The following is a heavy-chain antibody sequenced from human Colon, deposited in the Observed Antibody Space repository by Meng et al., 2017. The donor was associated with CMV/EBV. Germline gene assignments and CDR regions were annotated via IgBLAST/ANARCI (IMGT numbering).Heavy chain of an antibody. V-gene: IGHV3-74*01. CDR3: ARDIFWGQSDY. CDR2: IKNDGSTT. Sequence: VHLGESGGGVVQPGGSLTLSCEVSGFIFSNYWMHWVRQAPGKGLVWISRIKNDGSTTGYADSVKGRFTISRDNAKNTLYLQMNSLRAEDTAMYYCARDIFWGQSDYWGQGTLVTVSS. CDR1: GFIFSNYW. J-gene: IGHJ4*02. D-gene: IGHD3-9*01.